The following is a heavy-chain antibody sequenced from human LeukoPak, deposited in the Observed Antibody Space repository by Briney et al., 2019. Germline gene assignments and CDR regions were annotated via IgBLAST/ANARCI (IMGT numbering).Heavy chain of an antibody. J-gene: IGHJ4*02. CDR1: GFTFGTYD. Sequence: PGGSLRLSCAASGFTFGTYDRYWIRQAPGKGLEWVANIKQDGSEKYYVDSVKGRFTISRDNAKNSLYLQMNSLRAEDTAVYYCARSLDRYYYGSGSYFDYWGQGTLVTVSS. D-gene: IGHD3-10*01. CDR2: IKQDGSEK. CDR3: ARSLDRYYYGSGSYFDY. V-gene: IGHV3-7*01.